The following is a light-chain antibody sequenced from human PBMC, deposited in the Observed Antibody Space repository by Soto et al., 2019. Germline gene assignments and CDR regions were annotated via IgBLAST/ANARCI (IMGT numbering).Light chain of an antibody. CDR1: SSNIGAGYD. CDR2: GNT. V-gene: IGLV1-40*01. J-gene: IGLJ1*01. Sequence: QSVLTQPPSVSGAPGQRVTISCTGSSSNIGAGYDVHWYLQLPGTAPKLLIYGNTNRPSGVPDRFSSSKSGSSASLAITGLQAEDEADYYCQSHDSSLHASVFGTGTKLTV. CDR3: QSHDSSLHASV.